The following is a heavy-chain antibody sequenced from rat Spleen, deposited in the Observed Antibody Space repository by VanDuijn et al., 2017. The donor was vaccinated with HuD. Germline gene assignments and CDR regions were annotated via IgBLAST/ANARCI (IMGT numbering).Heavy chain of an antibody. Sequence: EVQLVESGGGLVQPGRSLKLSCAASGFTFSNYGMAWVRQAPGKGLEWVSSIDPDGGRTYYPDSVKGRFTISRDNAESTIYLQMNSLGSEDTATYYCAVSGYGYWGQGVMVTVSS. CDR1: GFTFSNYG. V-gene: IGHV5-58*01. CDR2: IDPDGGRT. J-gene: IGHJ2*01. D-gene: IGHD4-3*01. CDR3: AVSGYGY.